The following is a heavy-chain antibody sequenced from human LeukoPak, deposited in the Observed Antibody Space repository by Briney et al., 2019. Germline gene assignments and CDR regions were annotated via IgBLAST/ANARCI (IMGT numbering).Heavy chain of an antibody. Sequence: GGSLRLSCAASGFTFSSYSMNWVRQAPGKGLEWVSSISSSSSYIYYADSVKGRFTISRDNAKNSLYLQMNSLRAEDTAVYYCARAFTKTRRAFDIWGQGTMVTVSS. D-gene: IGHD3-3*02. CDR3: ARAFTKTRRAFDI. CDR2: ISSSSSYI. V-gene: IGHV3-21*01. CDR1: GFTFSSYS. J-gene: IGHJ3*02.